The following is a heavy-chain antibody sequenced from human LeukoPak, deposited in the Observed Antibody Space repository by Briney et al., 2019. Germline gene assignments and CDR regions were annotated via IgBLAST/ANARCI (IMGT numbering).Heavy chain of an antibody. CDR2: ISWDGGST. D-gene: IGHD3-10*01. CDR1: GFTFDDYA. V-gene: IGHV3-43D*03. Sequence: QAGGSLRLSCAASGFTFDDYAMHWVRQAPGKGLEWVSLISWDGGSTYYADSVKGRFTISRDNSKNSLYLQMNSPRAEDTALYYCAKDRSAHSSAFDIWGQGTMVTVSS. CDR3: AKDRSAHSSAFDI. J-gene: IGHJ3*02.